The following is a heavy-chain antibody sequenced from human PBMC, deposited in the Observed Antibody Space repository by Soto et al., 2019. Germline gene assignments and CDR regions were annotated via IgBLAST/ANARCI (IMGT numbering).Heavy chain of an antibody. D-gene: IGHD5-12*01. CDR2: ISSSSSTI. V-gene: IGHV3-48*02. J-gene: IGHJ6*02. CDR3: ARGGDIIVARDYGMDV. CDR1: GFTFSSYS. Sequence: GGSLRLSXAASGFTFSSYSMNWVRQAPGKGLEWVSYISSSSSTIYYADSVKGRFTISRDNAKNSLYLQMNSLRDEDTAVYYRARGGDIIVARDYGMDVWGQGTTVTVSS.